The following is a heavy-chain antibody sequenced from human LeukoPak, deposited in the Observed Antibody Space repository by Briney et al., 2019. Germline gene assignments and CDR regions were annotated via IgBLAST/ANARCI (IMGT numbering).Heavy chain of an antibody. CDR3: AKGDIVVVPAANWFDP. Sequence: GGSLRLSWAASGFTFSSYAMSWVRQAPGKGLEWVSAISGSGGSTYYADSVRGRFTISRDNSKNTLYLQMNSLRAEDTAVYYCAKGDIVVVPAANWFDPWGQGTLVTVSS. D-gene: IGHD2-2*01. CDR2: ISGSGGST. J-gene: IGHJ5*02. CDR1: GFTFSSYA. V-gene: IGHV3-23*01.